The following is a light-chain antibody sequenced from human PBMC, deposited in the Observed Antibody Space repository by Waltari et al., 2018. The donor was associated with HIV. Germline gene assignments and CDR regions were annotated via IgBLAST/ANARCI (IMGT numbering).Light chain of an antibody. CDR3: QQRSNWPPVT. CDR1: QNIGNY. Sequence: EVVLTQSPSTLSLSQGESATLSCRASQNIGNYLALYQQKPGQAPRLLIYDASTRASGIPARFSGSGSGTDFTLTISSLEPEDVAVYYCQQRSNWPPVTFGQGTRLEI. CDR2: DAS. J-gene: IGKJ5*01. V-gene: IGKV3-11*01.